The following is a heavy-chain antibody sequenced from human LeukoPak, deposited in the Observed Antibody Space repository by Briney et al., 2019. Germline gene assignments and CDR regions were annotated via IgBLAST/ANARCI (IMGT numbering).Heavy chain of an antibody. J-gene: IGHJ6*03. CDR2: ISSSSSYI. CDR3: ARVGYCSSTSCFSYYYYMDV. D-gene: IGHD2-2*01. CDR1: GFTFSSYS. V-gene: IGHV3-21*01. Sequence: GGSLRLSCAASGFTFSSYSMNWVRQAPGKGLEWVSSISSSSSYIYYADSVKGRFTISRDNAKHSLYLQMNSLRAEDTAVYYCARVGYCSSTSCFSYYYYMDVWGKGTTVTVSS.